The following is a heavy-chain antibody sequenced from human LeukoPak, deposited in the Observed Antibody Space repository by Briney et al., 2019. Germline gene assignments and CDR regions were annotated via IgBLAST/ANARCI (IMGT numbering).Heavy chain of an antibody. Sequence: PGGSLRLSCAASGFTFTDYGIHWVRQAPGKGLEWVAVISYDGRNKYYADSVKGRFTISRDNSKNTLYLQMNSLRAEDTAVYYCAKAVGYSYGYFDYWGQGTLVTVSP. D-gene: IGHD5-18*01. CDR1: GFTFTDYG. J-gene: IGHJ4*02. CDR3: AKAVGYSYGYFDY. CDR2: ISYDGRNK. V-gene: IGHV3-30*18.